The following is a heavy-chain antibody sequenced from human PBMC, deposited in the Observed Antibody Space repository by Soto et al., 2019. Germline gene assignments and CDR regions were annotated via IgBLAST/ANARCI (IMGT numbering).Heavy chain of an antibody. CDR2: IYYSGMT. CDR3: ARHGYYYDSTGYYYFV. V-gene: IGHV4-39*01. J-gene: IGHJ4*02. Sequence: SETLSLTCTVSGGSVSSTNHYWGWIRQPPGKGLEWIGDIYYSGMTRYNPSLKSRVTISVDMSRDQFSLKLSSVTAADTAVYYCARHGYYYDSTGYYYFVWGQGTLVTSPQ. CDR1: GGSVSSTNHY. D-gene: IGHD3-22*01.